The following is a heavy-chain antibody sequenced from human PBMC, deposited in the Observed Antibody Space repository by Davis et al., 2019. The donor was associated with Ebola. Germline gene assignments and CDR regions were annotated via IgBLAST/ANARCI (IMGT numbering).Heavy chain of an antibody. J-gene: IGHJ4*02. CDR2: INAGNDNT. CDR3: ATDMTDSGSHITAFDY. V-gene: IGHV1/OR15-3*02. Sequence: ASVKVSCKASGYTFTGYYMHWVRQAPGQGLEWMGWINAGNDNTKYSQKFQGRVTITRDTSASTAHMELSSLRSEDTAVYYCATDMTDSGSHITAFDYWGQGTLVTVSS. D-gene: IGHD1-26*01. CDR1: GYTFTGYY.